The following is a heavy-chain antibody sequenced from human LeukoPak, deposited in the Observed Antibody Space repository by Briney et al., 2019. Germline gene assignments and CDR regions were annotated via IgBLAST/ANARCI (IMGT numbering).Heavy chain of an antibody. D-gene: IGHD3-10*01. CDR2: IYYSGST. Sequence: SETLSLTCTVSGGSISSGDYYWSWIRQPPGKGLEWIGYIYYSGSTYYNPSLKSRATISVDTSKNQFSLKLSSVTAADTAVYYCARDVGGGSGSYPYNWFDPWGQGTLVTVSS. CDR3: ARDVGGGSGSYPYNWFDP. J-gene: IGHJ5*02. V-gene: IGHV4-30-4*01. CDR1: GGSISSGDYY.